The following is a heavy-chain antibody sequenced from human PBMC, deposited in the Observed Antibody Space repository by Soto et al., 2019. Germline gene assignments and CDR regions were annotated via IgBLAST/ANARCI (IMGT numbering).Heavy chain of an antibody. CDR2: IXXXGXT. CDR3: ARGARSRDGYTIDY. J-gene: IGHJ4*02. Sequence: SETLSLTCAVYGGSFSGYYCSWIRQPPGKGLEWIGEIXXXGXTXXXPXXXXRVTISVDTSKNQFSLKLRSVTAADTAVYYCARGARSRDGYTIDYWGQGTLVTVSS. D-gene: IGHD5-12*01. CDR1: GGSFSGYY. V-gene: IGHV4-34*01.